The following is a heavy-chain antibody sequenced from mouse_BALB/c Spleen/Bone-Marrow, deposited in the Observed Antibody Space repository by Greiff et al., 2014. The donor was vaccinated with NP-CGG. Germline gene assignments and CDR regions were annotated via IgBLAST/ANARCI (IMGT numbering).Heavy chain of an antibody. V-gene: IGHV14-3*02. D-gene: IGHD1-1*01. Sequence: EVQGVESGAELVKPGASVKLSCTASGSNIKDTYMHWVKQRPEQGLEWIGRIDPANGNTKYDPKFQGKATITADTSSNTAYLQLSSLTSEDTAVYYCAPYYYGSSLFAYWGQGTLVTVSA. J-gene: IGHJ3*01. CDR2: IDPANGNT. CDR1: GSNIKDTY. CDR3: APYYYGSSLFAY.